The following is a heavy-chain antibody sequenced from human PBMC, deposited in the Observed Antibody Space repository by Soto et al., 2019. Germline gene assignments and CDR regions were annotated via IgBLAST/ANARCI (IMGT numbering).Heavy chain of an antibody. D-gene: IGHD6-6*01. V-gene: IGHV3-48*01. CDR1: GFTFSSYS. Sequence: GGSLRLGWAASGFTFSSYSLNLVRQAPGKGLEWVSYISSSSSTIYYADSVKGRFTISRDNAKNSLYLQMNSLRAEDTAVYYCARDYDGYSSLSGYWGQGTLVTGSS. J-gene: IGHJ4*02. CDR2: ISSSSSTI. CDR3: ARDYDGYSSLSGY.